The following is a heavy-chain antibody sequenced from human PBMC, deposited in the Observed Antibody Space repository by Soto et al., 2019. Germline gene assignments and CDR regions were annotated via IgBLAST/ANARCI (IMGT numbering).Heavy chain of an antibody. V-gene: IGHV1-69*01. J-gene: IGHJ6*02. D-gene: IGHD3-3*01. CDR3: ASRTYYDFWSGYSPQYYYGMDV. CDR2: IIPIFGTA. Sequence: AVKVACEGCGWTFSSYSINWLRQAPGQGLEWMGGIIPIFGTANYAQKFHGRVTITADESTSTAYMELSSLRSEDTAVYYCASRTYYDFWSGYSPQYYYGMDVWGQGTTVIVSS. CDR1: GWTFSSYS.